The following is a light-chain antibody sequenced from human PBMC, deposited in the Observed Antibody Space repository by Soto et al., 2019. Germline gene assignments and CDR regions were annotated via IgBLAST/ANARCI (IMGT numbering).Light chain of an antibody. V-gene: IGLV2-14*03. CDR1: SSDIGAYNF. CDR3: TSWTTSTTMI. J-gene: IGLJ2*01. Sequence: QSALTQPASVSGSPGQSITISCTGTSSDIGAYNFVSWYQQHPGKAPKLMLYDVNIRPSGVSNRFSGSKSGNTASLTISGVPAEYEADYYCTSWTTSTTMIFGGGTKPTVL. CDR2: DVN.